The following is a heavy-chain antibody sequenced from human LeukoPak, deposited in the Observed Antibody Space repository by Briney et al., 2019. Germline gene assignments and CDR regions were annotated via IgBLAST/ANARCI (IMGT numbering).Heavy chain of an antibody. CDR3: ATGRTVVGATWAASGGH. J-gene: IGHJ4*02. V-gene: IGHV1-2*02. CDR2: MNPDSGDS. CDR1: GYTFTSYD. Sequence: GASVKVSCKASGYTFTSYDINWVRQAPGQGLEWMGWMNPDSGDSNYAQKFQGRVTMTRDTSISTAFMELSGLRSDDTAVYYCATGRTVVGATWAASGGHWGQGTLVTVSS. D-gene: IGHD1-26*01.